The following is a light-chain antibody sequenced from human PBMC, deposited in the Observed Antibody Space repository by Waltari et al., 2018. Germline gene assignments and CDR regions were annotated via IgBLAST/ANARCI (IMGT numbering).Light chain of an antibody. CDR1: SGPVSTSYY. CDR3: VLYMGSGIWV. Sequence: QTVVTQEPSFSVSPGGTVTLTCGLSSGPVSTSYYHSWYQQTPGQAPRTLIYSTNTRSSGVPDRFSGSILGNKAALTITGAQADDESDYYCVLYMGSGIWVFGGGTKLTVL. CDR2: STN. J-gene: IGLJ3*02. V-gene: IGLV8-61*01.